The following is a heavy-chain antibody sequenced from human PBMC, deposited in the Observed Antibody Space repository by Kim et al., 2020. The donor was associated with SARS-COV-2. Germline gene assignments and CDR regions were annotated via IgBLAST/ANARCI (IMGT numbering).Heavy chain of an antibody. V-gene: IGHV4-34*01. Sequence: IPSLKTRVTISVDTSKIQFSLKLSSVTAADTAVYYCAREEVTAMVYWFDPWGQGTLVTVSS. CDR3: AREEVTAMVYWFDP. J-gene: IGHJ5*02. D-gene: IGHD5-18*01.